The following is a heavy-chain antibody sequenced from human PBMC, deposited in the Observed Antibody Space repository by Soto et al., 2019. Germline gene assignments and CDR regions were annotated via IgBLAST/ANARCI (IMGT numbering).Heavy chain of an antibody. V-gene: IGHV3-20*04. CDR1: GFNFEEYG. CDR3: ARGDIAVAVSSDY. Sequence: EVHLVESGGRVVRPGESLRLSCAASGFNFEEYGMTWVRQAPGKGLEWVAGSNWDGDDTGYADSVQGRFTISRDNAKKFLYLQMNSLRVDDTALYYCARGDIAVAVSSDYWGQGTLVTVS. CDR2: SNWDGDDT. J-gene: IGHJ4*02. D-gene: IGHD6-19*01.